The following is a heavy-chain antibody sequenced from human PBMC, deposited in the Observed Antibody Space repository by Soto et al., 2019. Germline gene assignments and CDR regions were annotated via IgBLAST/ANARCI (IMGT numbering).Heavy chain of an antibody. D-gene: IGHD2-15*01. Sequence: XECLRLSCVASGFTFSSYGMHWVRQAPGKGLEWVAFIWYDGRNENYTDSVKGRFSISRDNSKNTLFLQMNSLRVDDTAVYYCARGTPTDGLDSWGQGTLVTVSS. CDR2: IWYDGRNE. CDR3: ARGTPTDGLDS. J-gene: IGHJ5*01. CDR1: GFTFSSYG. V-gene: IGHV3-33*01.